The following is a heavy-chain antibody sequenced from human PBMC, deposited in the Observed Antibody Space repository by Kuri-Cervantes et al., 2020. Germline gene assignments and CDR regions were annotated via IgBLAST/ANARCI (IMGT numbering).Heavy chain of an antibody. D-gene: IGHD5-24*01. J-gene: IGHJ4*02. CDR1: GFTFSSYG. Sequence: GGSLRLSCAASGFTFSSYGMHWVRQAPGQGLEWVAVIWYDGSNKYYADSVKSRVTISRDNSKNTLYLQMNSLRAEDTAVYYCARDHRGDGYSDYWGQGTLVTVSS. CDR3: ARDHRGDGYSDY. V-gene: IGHV3-33*01. CDR2: IWYDGSNK.